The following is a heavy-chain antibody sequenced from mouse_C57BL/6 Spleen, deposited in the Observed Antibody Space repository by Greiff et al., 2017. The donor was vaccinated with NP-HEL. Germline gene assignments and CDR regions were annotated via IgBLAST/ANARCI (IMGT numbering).Heavy chain of an antibody. J-gene: IGHJ2*01. CDR3: ARRGGYYEDFFDY. D-gene: IGHD2-3*01. CDR1: GFTFSSYT. V-gene: IGHV5-9*01. Sequence: EVQVVESGGGLVKPGGSLKLSCAASGFTFSSYTMSWVRQTPEKRLEWVATISGGGGNTYYPDSVKGRFTISRDNAKNTLYLQMSSLRSEDTALYYCARRGGYYEDFFDYWGQGTTLTVSS. CDR2: ISGGGGNT.